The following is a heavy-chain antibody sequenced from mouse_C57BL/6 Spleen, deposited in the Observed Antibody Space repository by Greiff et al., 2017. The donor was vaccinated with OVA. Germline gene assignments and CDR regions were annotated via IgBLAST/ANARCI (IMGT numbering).Heavy chain of an antibody. V-gene: IGHV1-75*01. D-gene: IGHD2-4*01. CDR3: ARDDYDEYYAMDY. CDR1: GYTFTDYY. J-gene: IGHJ4*01. Sequence: VQLQESGPELVKPGASVKISCKASGYTFTDYYINWVKQRPGKGLEWIGSIFPGSGSTYYNEKFKGKATLTVDKSSSTAYMLLSSLTSEDSAVYFCARDDYDEYYAMDYWGQGTSVTVSS. CDR2: IFPGSGST.